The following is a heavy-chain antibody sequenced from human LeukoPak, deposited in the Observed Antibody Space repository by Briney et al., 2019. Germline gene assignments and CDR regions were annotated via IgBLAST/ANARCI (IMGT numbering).Heavy chain of an antibody. CDR2: IRQDGGET. D-gene: IGHD3-22*01. V-gene: IGHV3-7*01. CDR3: ATYSSLNTREFQY. CDR1: GLTFSRDW. J-gene: IGHJ1*01. Sequence: TGGSLRLSCEASGLTFSRDWMGWVRQAPGKGLEWVANIRQDGGETYYGDSVEGRFIISRDNAKNSLFLQMNRLRAEDTAVYYCATYSSLNTREFQYWGQGTLVTVSP.